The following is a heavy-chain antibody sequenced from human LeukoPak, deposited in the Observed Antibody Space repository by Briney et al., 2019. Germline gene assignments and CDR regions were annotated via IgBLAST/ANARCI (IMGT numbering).Heavy chain of an antibody. CDR2: INPSGGST. D-gene: IGHD6-19*01. CDR3: ARDSMIAVAGTGCFDY. J-gene: IGHJ4*02. V-gene: IGHV1-46*01. Sequence: ASVKVSCAASGYTFTSYYMHWVRQAPGQGLEWMGIINPSGGSTSYAQRFRGRVTMSRDRSTITVYMALSSLRSDDTAVYYCARDSMIAVAGTGCFDYWGQGTLVPVSS. CDR1: GYTFTSYY.